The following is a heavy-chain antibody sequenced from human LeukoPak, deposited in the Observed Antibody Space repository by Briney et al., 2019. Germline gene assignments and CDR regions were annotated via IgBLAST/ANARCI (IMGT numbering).Heavy chain of an antibody. Sequence: SETLSLTCTVSGYSISSGYYWGWIRQPPGKGLEWIGSIYHSGSTYYNPSLKSRVTISVDTSKNQFSLKLSSVTAADTAVYYCARDQITPYFDYWGQGTLVTVSS. CDR1: GYSISSGYY. D-gene: IGHD3-16*01. J-gene: IGHJ4*02. V-gene: IGHV4-38-2*02. CDR2: IYHSGST. CDR3: ARDQITPYFDY.